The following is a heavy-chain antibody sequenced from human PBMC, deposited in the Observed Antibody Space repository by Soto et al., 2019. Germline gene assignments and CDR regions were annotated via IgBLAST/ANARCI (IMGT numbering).Heavy chain of an antibody. CDR1: GGTFSSYA. D-gene: IGHD6-6*01. Sequence: AASVKVSCKASGGTFSSYAISWVRQAPGQGLEWMGGIIPIFGTANYAQKFQGRVTITADESTSTAYMELSSLRSEDTAVYYCARAYSSSSRGYYYGMDVWGQGTTVT. V-gene: IGHV1-69*13. CDR2: IIPIFGTA. CDR3: ARAYSSSSRGYYYGMDV. J-gene: IGHJ6*02.